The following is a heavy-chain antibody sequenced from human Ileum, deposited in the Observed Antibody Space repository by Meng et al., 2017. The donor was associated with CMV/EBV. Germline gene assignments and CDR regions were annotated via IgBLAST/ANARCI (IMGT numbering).Heavy chain of an antibody. V-gene: IGHV3-43*01. D-gene: IGHD6-19*01. Sequence: GESLKISCAASGFGIDAYTMHWVRQRPGKALEWVFLIGRDGRTAYYGDSVKGRFTISRDNHKNSFFLQMNSQRSEDTALYYCAKGGQWLITSWSQGTKVT. CDR1: GFGIDAYT. J-gene: IGHJ5*02. CDR2: IGRDGRTA. CDR3: AKGGQWLITS.